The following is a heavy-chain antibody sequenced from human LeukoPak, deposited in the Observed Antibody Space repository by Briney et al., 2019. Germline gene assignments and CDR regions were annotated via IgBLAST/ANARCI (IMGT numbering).Heavy chain of an antibody. CDR2: IYYSGST. V-gene: IGHV4-39*01. J-gene: IGHJ4*02. CDR3: ARHHYGGSY. Sequence: SETLSLTCTVSGGSISSSSYYWGWIREPPGKGLEWIASIYYSGSTYYNPSLKSRVTISVDTSKNQFSLKLSSVTAADTAVYYCARHHYGGSYWGQGTLVTVSS. D-gene: IGHD3-16*01. CDR1: GGSISSSSYY.